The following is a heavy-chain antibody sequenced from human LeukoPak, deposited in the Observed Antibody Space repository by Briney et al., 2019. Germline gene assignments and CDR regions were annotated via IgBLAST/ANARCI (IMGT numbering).Heavy chain of an antibody. CDR1: GFTFRGYE. CDR2: ISSGGSII. D-gene: IGHD2-15*01. Sequence: GGSLRLSCEGSGFTFRGYEMNWVRQAPGKGLEWVSYISSGGSIIYYADSVKGRFTISRDNANNSLYLQMNSLRAEDTAVYYCARDFRTPWGQGTLVTVSS. V-gene: IGHV3-48*03. CDR3: ARDFRTP. J-gene: IGHJ4*02.